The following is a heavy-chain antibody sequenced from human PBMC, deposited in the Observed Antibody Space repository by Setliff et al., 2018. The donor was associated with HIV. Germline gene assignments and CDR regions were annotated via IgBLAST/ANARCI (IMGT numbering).Heavy chain of an antibody. J-gene: IGHJ4*02. CDR1: GGSISSRSYY. D-gene: IGHD1-26*01. V-gene: IGHV4-39*01. CDR2: ITYSGSA. CDR3: ARHRDGGTYPLDY. Sequence: SETLSLTCTVSGGSISSRSYYWGWIRRPPGKGLEWIGYITYSGSAYYNPSLKSRVTISIDTSKNRFSLQLTSVTAADTAVYYCARHRDGGTYPLDYWGQGTLVTVSS.